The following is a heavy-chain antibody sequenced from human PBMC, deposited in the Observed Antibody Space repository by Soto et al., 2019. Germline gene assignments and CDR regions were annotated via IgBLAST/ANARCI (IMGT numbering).Heavy chain of an antibody. J-gene: IGHJ4*02. V-gene: IGHV1-69*12. CDR3: AGDPMGCGGNDCSDGDY. D-gene: IGHD2-21*01. CDR1: GATFNSFA. CDR2: IIPISGTA. Sequence: QVQLVQSGAEVKKPGSSVKVSCKASGATFNSFAISWVRQAPGQGLEWMGGIIPISGTAKYAQKFQGRVAIPADESPSTAYMELSSLRSEDTAVYYCAGDPMGCGGNDCSDGDYWGQGTRVTVAS.